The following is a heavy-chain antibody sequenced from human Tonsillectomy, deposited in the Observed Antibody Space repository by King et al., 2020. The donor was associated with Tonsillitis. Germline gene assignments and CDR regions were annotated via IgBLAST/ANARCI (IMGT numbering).Heavy chain of an antibody. V-gene: IGHV3-30*04. CDR3: AKDRKRYGGYDAFDI. J-gene: IGHJ3*02. CDR1: GFTFSNFA. D-gene: IGHD5-12*01. Sequence: VQLVESGGGGVQPGRSLRLSCAASGFTFSNFAIHWVRQGPGKGLEWGAVTSKYGTNKYQADSVKGRLIISRDNSKNTLYLQMNSLRPEDTAVYYCAKDRKRYGGYDAFDIWGQGTMVTVSS. CDR2: TSKYGTNK.